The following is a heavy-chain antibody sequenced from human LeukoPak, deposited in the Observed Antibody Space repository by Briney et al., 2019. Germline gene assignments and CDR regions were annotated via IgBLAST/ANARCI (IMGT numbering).Heavy chain of an antibody. CDR3: ARDISGWYYFDY. Sequence: ASVKVSCKASGYAFTSYGISWVRQAPGQGLEWMGWISAYNGNTNYAQKLQGRVTMTTDTSTSTAYMELRSLRSDDTAVYYCARDISGWYYFDYWGQGTLVTVSS. D-gene: IGHD6-19*01. V-gene: IGHV1-18*01. CDR2: ISAYNGNT. CDR1: GYAFTSYG. J-gene: IGHJ4*02.